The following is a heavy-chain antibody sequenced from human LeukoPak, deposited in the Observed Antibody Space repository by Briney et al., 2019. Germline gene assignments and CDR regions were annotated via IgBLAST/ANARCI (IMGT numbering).Heavy chain of an antibody. J-gene: IGHJ4*02. CDR2: IRSKTYGGTT. CDR1: GFTFADYA. V-gene: IGHV3-49*04. D-gene: IGHD3-10*01. CDR3: TPNPMVPFDY. Sequence: GGSLRLSCTASGFTFADYAMTWVRQAPGKGLEWLGFIRSKTYGGTTEVAASVKGRFTISRDDSKSIAYLQMNSLNTDDTGVYYCTPNPMVPFDYWGQGTLVTVSS.